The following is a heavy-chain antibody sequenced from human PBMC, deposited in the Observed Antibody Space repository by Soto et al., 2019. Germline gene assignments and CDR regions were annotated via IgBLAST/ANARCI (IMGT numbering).Heavy chain of an antibody. Sequence: SETLSLTCAVSGGSISSGGYSWNWIRQPPGKGLEWIGSIYYSGNTYYNPSLKSRVTISVDTSKNQFSLKLSSVTAADTAVYYCARERPDGSRLDPWGQGTLVTVSS. V-gene: IGHV4-30-2*05. CDR3: ARERPDGSRLDP. CDR1: GGSISSGGYS. D-gene: IGHD6-13*01. J-gene: IGHJ5*02. CDR2: IYYSGNT.